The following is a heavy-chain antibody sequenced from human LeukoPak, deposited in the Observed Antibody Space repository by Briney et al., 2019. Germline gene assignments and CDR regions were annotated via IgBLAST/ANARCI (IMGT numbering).Heavy chain of an antibody. Sequence: PLETLSLTCTVSGGSINSYYWSWIRQPPGKGLEWIGYIYYSGSTNYNPSLKSRVTISVDTSNNKSSLKLTSLTAADTAVYYCVRHLSAGRPAFDIWGQGTMVTVSS. D-gene: IGHD2-15*01. CDR3: VRHLSAGRPAFDI. CDR1: GGSINSYY. V-gene: IGHV4-59*08. J-gene: IGHJ3*02. CDR2: IYYSGST.